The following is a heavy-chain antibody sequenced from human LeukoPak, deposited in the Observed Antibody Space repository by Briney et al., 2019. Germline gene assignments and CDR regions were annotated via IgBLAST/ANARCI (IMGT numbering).Heavy chain of an antibody. CDR1: LDSTTSNF. CDR2: THRSGSP. CDR3: AREILGGFNPGAY. V-gene: IGHV4-4*02. D-gene: IGHD1-14*01. J-gene: IGHJ4*02. Sequence: PSETLSLTCTVSLDSTTSNFWSWVRQPPGKGLEWVGETHRSGSPNYNPSLQSRVTISIDRSRNQIVLELSSVTAADTAVYYCAREILGGFNPGAYWGQGILVTVSS.